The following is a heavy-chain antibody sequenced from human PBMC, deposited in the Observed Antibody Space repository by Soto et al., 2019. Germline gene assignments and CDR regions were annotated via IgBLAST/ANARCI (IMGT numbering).Heavy chain of an antibody. D-gene: IGHD3-22*01. V-gene: IGHV3-23*01. CDR3: AKSPGMYYYDSSGYYHYDY. CDR1: GFTFSTYA. CDR2: ISGSGVST. J-gene: IGHJ4*02. Sequence: PGGSLRLSCAASGFTFSTYAMIWVRQAPGKGLDLVSAISGSGVSTYYADSVKGRFTISRDNSKNTLYLQMNSLRAEDTAVYYCAKSPGMYYYDSSGYYHYDYWGQGTLVTVSS.